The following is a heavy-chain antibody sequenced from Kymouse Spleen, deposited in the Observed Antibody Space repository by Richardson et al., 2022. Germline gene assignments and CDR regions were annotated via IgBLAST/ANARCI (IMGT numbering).Heavy chain of an antibody. Sequence: QLQLQESGPGLVKPSETLSLTCTVSGGSISSSSYYWGWIRQPPGKGLEWIGSIYYSGSTYYNPSLKSRVTISVDTSKNQFSLKLSSVTAADTAVYYCASGSYSSGFDPWGQGTLVTVSS. J-gene: IGHJ5*02. CDR1: GGSISSSSYY. CDR2: IYYSGST. V-gene: IGHV4-39*01. D-gene: IGHD6-19*01. CDR3: ASGSYSSGFDP.